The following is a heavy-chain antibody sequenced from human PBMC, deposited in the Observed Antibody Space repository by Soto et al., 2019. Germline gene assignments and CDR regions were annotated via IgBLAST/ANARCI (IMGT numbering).Heavy chain of an antibody. Sequence: QVQLQESGPRLVKPSETLSLTCTVSGASISTYYWSWVRQPPGKGLEWIGYIHDSGSTYYNPSLTSRATMSLDMSRNRRFLQLNSVTAADTAVYYCARESAGSGKNGWVDPWGQGALVTVSS. J-gene: IGHJ5*02. CDR1: GASISTYY. CDR3: ARESAGSGKNGWVDP. V-gene: IGHV4-59*01. CDR2: IHDSGST. D-gene: IGHD3-10*01.